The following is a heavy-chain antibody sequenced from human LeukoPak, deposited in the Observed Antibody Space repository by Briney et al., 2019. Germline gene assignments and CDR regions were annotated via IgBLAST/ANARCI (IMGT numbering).Heavy chain of an antibody. CDR1: GFTLSEPA. CDR2: IRSKANNYAT. CDR3: SRYRGDSDAFDM. V-gene: IGHV3-73*01. J-gene: IGHJ3*02. D-gene: IGHD3-16*01. Sequence: GGSLRLSCAASGFTLSEPAIHWVRQASGKGLEWVGRIRSKANNYATAYAAPVKGRFTISRDDSKKTTYLQMNSLKTEDSAVYYCSRYRGDSDAFDMWGQGTMVTVSS.